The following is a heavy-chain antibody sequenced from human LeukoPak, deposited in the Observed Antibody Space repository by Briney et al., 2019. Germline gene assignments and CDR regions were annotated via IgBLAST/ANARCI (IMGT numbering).Heavy chain of an antibody. Sequence: SETLSLTRAVYGGSFSGYYWSWIRQPPGKGLEWIGEINHSGSTNYNPSLKSRVTISVDTSKNQFSLKLSSVTAADTAVYYCARDRVGATAGFDYWGQGTLVTVSS. V-gene: IGHV4-34*01. CDR2: INHSGST. CDR1: GGSFSGYY. J-gene: IGHJ4*02. D-gene: IGHD1-26*01. CDR3: ARDRVGATAGFDY.